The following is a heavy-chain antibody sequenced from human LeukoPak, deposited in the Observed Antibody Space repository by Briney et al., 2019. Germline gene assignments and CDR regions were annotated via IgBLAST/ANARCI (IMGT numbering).Heavy chain of an antibody. J-gene: IGHJ5*02. V-gene: IGHV1-2*06. Sequence: ASVKVSCKASGYTFTGYYMHWVRQAPGQGLEWMGRINPNSGGTNYAQKFQGRVTMTKDTSISTGYMELSRLGSDDTAVYYCARDVSAGGTNWFDPWGQGTLVTVSS. CDR3: ARDVSAGGTNWFDP. D-gene: IGHD3-16*01. CDR2: INPNSGGT. CDR1: GYTFTGYY.